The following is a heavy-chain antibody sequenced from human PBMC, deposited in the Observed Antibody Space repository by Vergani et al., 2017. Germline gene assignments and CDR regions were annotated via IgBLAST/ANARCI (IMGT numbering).Heavy chain of an antibody. J-gene: IGHJ5*02. CDR1: GFTFSSYG. CDR3: AKEGVGATGLGFDP. CDR2: IRYDGSNK. Sequence: QVQLVESGGGVVQPGGSLRLSCAASGFTFSSYGMHWVRPAPGKGLEWVAFIRYDGSNKYYADSVKGRFTISRDNSKNTLYLQMNSLRAEDTAVYYCAKEGVGATGLGFDPWGQGTLVTVSS. V-gene: IGHV3-30*02. D-gene: IGHD1-26*01.